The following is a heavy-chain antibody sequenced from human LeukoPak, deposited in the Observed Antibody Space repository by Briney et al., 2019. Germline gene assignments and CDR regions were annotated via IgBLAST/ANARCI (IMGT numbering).Heavy chain of an antibody. J-gene: IGHJ5*02. CDR2: IYYSGST. V-gene: IGHV4-59*08. D-gene: IGHD5-12*01. CDR1: GGSISSYY. Sequence: SETLSLTCTVSGGSISSYYWSWIRQPPGKGLEWIGYIYYSGSTNYNPSLKSRVTISVDTSKNQFSLKLSSVTAADTAVYYCARQIGPLGRWLHQTAPNWFDPWGQGTLVTVSS. CDR3: ARQIGPLGRWLHQTAPNWFDP.